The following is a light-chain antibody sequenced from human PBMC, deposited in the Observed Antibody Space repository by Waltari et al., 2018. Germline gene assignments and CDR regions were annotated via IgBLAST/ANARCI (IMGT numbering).Light chain of an antibody. CDR2: VAA. Sequence: IMMTQPQATLSESPGERATLSCRSSQSVSSNSAWYQQKPGQSPRHRIYVAATRATGIAALFSGSGSGTEFTLTISSLQSEDFALYYCQQYNDLPRTFGQGTKVEV. J-gene: IGKJ1*01. V-gene: IGKV3-15*01. CDR1: QSVSSN. CDR3: QQYNDLPRT.